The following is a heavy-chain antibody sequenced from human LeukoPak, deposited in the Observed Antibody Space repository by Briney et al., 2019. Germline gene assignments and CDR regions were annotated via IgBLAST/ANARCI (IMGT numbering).Heavy chain of an antibody. J-gene: IGHJ3*02. CDR1: GGSISSSNW. CDR2: IYHSGST. Sequence: SETLSLTCAVSGGSISSSNWWSWVRQPPGKGLEWIGEIYHSGSTNYNPSLKSRVTISVDKSKNQFSLKLSSVTAADTAVYYCARARSGDRGAFDIWGQGTMVTVSS. D-gene: IGHD3-3*01. CDR3: ARARSGDRGAFDI. V-gene: IGHV4-4*02.